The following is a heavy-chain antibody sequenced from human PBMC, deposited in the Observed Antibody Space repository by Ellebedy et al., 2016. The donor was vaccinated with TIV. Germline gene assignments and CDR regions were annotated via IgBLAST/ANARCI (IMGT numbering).Heavy chain of an antibody. J-gene: IGHJ5*02. V-gene: IGHV1-46*01. CDR1: GYSFTRHY. CDR2: INPNGGAA. CDR3: ARDHSDCIDDICYWWFDP. Sequence: AASVKVSCKTFGYSFTRHYMHWVRQAPGQGLEWMGLINPNGGAASSAQKFQGRLTVTRDTSTNTVYMELSSLRSEDTAVYYCARDHSDCIDDICYWWFDPWGQGTPVTVSS. D-gene: IGHD2-21*01.